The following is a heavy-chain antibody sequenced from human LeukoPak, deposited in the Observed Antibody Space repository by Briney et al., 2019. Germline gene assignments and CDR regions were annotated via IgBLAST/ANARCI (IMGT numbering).Heavy chain of an antibody. CDR3: ARDRGGFGRFGELSTDNWFDP. CDR2: ISAYNGNT. V-gene: IGHV1-18*01. CDR1: GYTFTSYG. D-gene: IGHD3-10*01. J-gene: IGHJ5*02. Sequence: GASVKVSCKASGYTFTSYGISWVRQAPGQGLEWMGWISAYNGNTNYAQKLQGRVTMTTDTSTSTAYMELRSLRSDDTAVYYCARDRGGFGRFGELSTDNWFDPWGQGTLVTVSS.